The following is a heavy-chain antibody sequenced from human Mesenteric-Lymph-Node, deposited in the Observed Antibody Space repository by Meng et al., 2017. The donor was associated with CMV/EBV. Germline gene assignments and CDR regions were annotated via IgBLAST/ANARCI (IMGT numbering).Heavy chain of an antibody. CDR3: ARGQSTLWWYNIDY. J-gene: IGHJ4*02. D-gene: IGHD4-23*01. Sequence: ASVQVSCKASGYTFTSYYMHWVRQAPGQGLEWMGVINPSGGLTDYTQKVQGRVTVTRDTSTSTVYMDLSSLRSEDTAVYYCARGQSTLWWYNIDYWGQGTLVTVSS. CDR1: GYTFTSYY. CDR2: INPSGGLT. V-gene: IGHV1-46*01.